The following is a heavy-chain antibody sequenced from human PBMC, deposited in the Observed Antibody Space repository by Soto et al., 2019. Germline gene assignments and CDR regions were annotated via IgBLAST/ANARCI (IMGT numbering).Heavy chain of an antibody. CDR3: ARDRVDSDGYYVLAV. CDR1: GGSISSGGYY. Sequence: SETLSLTCTVFGGSISSGGYYWSWIRQHPGKGLEWIGYIYYSGSTYYNPSLKSRVTISVDTSKNQFSLKLTSVTAADTAVYYCARDRVDSDGYYVLAVRGQG. V-gene: IGHV4-31*03. D-gene: IGHD2-15*01. J-gene: IGHJ6*02. CDR2: IYYSGST.